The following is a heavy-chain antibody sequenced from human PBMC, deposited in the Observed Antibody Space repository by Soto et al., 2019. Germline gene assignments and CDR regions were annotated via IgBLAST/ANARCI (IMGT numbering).Heavy chain of an antibody. J-gene: IGHJ5*02. D-gene: IGHD5-18*01. Sequence: QVQLVQSGAEVKKPGASLKVSCKASGYTFTGYYMHCVRQAPGQGLEWMGWINPNSGGTNYAQKFQGRVTMTRDTSISTAYMELSRLRSDDTAVYYCARDRGSGYSYGYNWFDPWGQGTLVTVSS. V-gene: IGHV1-2*02. CDR2: INPNSGGT. CDR1: GYTFTGYY. CDR3: ARDRGSGYSYGYNWFDP.